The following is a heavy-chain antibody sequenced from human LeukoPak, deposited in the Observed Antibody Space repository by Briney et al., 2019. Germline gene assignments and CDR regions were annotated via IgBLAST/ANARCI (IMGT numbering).Heavy chain of an antibody. CDR2: ISAYNGNT. CDR3: ARLGQWLDAFDI. CDR1: GYTFTSYG. J-gene: IGHJ3*02. D-gene: IGHD6-19*01. Sequence: ASVTVSCTASGYTFTSYGISCVRQAPGQGLEWMGWISAYNGNTNYAQKLQGRVTMTTDTSTSTAYMELRSLRSDDTAVYYCARLGQWLDAFDIWGQGTMVTVSS. V-gene: IGHV1-18*01.